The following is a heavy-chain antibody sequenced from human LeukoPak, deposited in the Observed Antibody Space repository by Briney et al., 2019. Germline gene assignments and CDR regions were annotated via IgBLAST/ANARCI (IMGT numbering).Heavy chain of an antibody. V-gene: IGHV3-21*01. J-gene: IGHJ5*02. CDR1: GFTFSSYA. D-gene: IGHD6-13*01. CDR2: ISSSSSYI. Sequence: PGGSLRLSCAASGFTFSSYAMSWVRQAPGKGLEWVSSISSSSSYIYYADSVKGRFTISRDNAKNSLYLQMNSLRAEDTAVYYCARGELGYSSSWYHGDFDPWGQGTLVTVSS. CDR3: ARGELGYSSSWYHGDFDP.